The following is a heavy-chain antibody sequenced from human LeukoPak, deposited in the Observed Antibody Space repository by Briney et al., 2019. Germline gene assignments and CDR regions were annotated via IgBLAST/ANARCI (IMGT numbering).Heavy chain of an antibody. CDR1: GFTFSSYA. D-gene: IGHD3-22*01. CDR3: AKDLRVGYDSSGYYGIVDAFDI. CDR2: ISGSGDST. Sequence: GGSLRLSCAASGFTFSSYAMSWVRQAPGKGLEWVSTISGSGDSTYYADSVKGRFTISRDNSKNTLYLQMNSLRAEDTAVYYCAKDLRVGYDSSGYYGIVDAFDIWGQGTMVTVSS. V-gene: IGHV3-23*01. J-gene: IGHJ3*02.